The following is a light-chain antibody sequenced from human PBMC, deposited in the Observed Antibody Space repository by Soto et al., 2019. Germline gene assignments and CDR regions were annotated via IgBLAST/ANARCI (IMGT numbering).Light chain of an antibody. V-gene: IGKV1-39*01. CDR2: AAS. Sequence: DIQMTQSPSSLSASVGDRVTITCRASQSISTYLHWYQQKPGKAPNLLIYAASTLQSGVPSRLSGSGSGTDFTLTVSSLQPEDFATYFCQHGYSTPLTFGGGTKVDI. J-gene: IGKJ4*01. CDR1: QSISTY. CDR3: QHGYSTPLT.